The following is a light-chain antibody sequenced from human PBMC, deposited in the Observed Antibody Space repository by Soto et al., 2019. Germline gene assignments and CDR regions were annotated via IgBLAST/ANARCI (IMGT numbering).Light chain of an antibody. CDR3: QQYYSYSPGT. CDR1: QSISSW. CDR2: DAS. J-gene: IGKJ1*01. V-gene: IGKV1-5*01. Sequence: DIQMTQSPSTLSASVGDRVTITCRASQSISSWLAWYQQKPGKAPKLLIYDASSLESGVPSRFSGSGSGTEFTLTISSLQPDDFATYYCQQYYSYSPGTFGQGTKVEIK.